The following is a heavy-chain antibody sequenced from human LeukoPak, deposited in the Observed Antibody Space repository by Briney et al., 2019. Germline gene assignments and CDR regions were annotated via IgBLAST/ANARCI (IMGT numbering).Heavy chain of an antibody. CDR1: GGSISSGGYS. D-gene: IGHD3-9*01. V-gene: IGHV4-30-2*01. Sequence: PSQTLSLTCAVSGGSISSGGYSWSWIRQPPGKGLEWIGYIYHSGSTYYNPSLKSRVTISVDRSKNQFSLKLSSVTAADTAVYYCAAYDILTGSVFDYWGQGTLVTVSS. CDR2: IYHSGST. J-gene: IGHJ4*02. CDR3: AAYDILTGSVFDY.